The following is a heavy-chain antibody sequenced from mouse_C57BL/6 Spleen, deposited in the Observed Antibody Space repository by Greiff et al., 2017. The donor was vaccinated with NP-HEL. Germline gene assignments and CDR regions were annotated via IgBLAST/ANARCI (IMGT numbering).Heavy chain of an antibody. Sequence: VQLQQSGPELVKPGASVKISCKASGYAFSSSWMNWVKQRPGKGLEWIGRIYPGDGDTNYNGKFKGKATLTADKSSSTAYMQLSSLTSEDSAVYLCARLGQGYAMDYWGQGTSVTVSS. CDR1: GYAFSSSW. CDR3: ARLGQGYAMDY. V-gene: IGHV1-82*01. D-gene: IGHD3-3*01. J-gene: IGHJ4*01. CDR2: IYPGDGDT.